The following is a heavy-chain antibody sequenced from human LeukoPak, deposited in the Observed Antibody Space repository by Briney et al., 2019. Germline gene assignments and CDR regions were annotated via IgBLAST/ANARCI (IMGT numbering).Heavy chain of an antibody. V-gene: IGHV3-74*01. Sequence: QPGGSLRLSCAASGFTFNNYWMHWVRHAPGKGLVWVSRINPDGSRINYADSVKGRFTISRDNAKNTLYLQMNSLRAEDTAVYYCARDRGGGYSRAFDIWGQGTMVTVSS. CDR1: GFTFNNYW. D-gene: IGHD2-15*01. J-gene: IGHJ3*02. CDR3: ARDRGGGYSRAFDI. CDR2: INPDGSRI.